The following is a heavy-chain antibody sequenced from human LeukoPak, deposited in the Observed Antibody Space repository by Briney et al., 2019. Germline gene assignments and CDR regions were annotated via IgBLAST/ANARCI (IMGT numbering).Heavy chain of an antibody. J-gene: IGHJ4*02. Sequence: PSETLSLTCTVSGGSISSSSYYWGWIRQPPGKGLEWIGSIYYSGSTYYNPSLKSRVTISVDTSKNQFSLELSSVTAADTAVYYCAVDGYSGSPEDPYYFDYWGQGTLVTVSS. D-gene: IGHD1-26*01. CDR2: IYYSGST. CDR3: AVDGYSGSPEDPYYFDY. V-gene: IGHV4-39*07. CDR1: GGSISSSSYY.